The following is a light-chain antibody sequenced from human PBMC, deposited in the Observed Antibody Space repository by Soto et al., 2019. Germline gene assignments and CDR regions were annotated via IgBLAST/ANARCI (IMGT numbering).Light chain of an antibody. J-gene: IGKJ2*01. V-gene: IGKV3-20*01. Sequence: EIVLTQSPGTLSLSPGERATLSCRASQSVSSSYLAWYQQKPGQAPRLLIYGASSRATGIPDRFSGSGSGTDFTLIISRLEPEEFAVYYCQQYGSSLYTFGQGTKLEIK. CDR2: GAS. CDR3: QQYGSSLYT. CDR1: QSVSSSY.